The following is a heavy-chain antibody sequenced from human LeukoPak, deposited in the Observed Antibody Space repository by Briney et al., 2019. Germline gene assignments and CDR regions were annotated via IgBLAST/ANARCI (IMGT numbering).Heavy chain of an antibody. D-gene: IGHD3-22*01. CDR2: ISGTGART. J-gene: IGHJ4*02. Sequence: GGSLRLSCTASGFTSTIYGMTWVRQAPGQGLEGVATISGTGARTYYADSAKGRFTISRDSSKNTVDLQMNSLRAEDTAVYYCARSHSSDHPDLDYWGQGTLVTVSS. V-gene: IGHV3-23*01. CDR3: ARSHSSDHPDLDY. CDR1: GFTSTIYG.